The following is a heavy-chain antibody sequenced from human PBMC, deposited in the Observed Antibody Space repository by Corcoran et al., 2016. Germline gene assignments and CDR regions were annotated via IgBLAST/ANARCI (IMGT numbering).Heavy chain of an antibody. V-gene: IGHV3-15*07. CDR1: GFTFSNAW. CDR2: IKSKTDGGTT. CDR3: TTAHEVGATLDY. J-gene: IGHJ4*02. Sequence: EVQLVESGGGLVKPGGSLRLSCAASGFTFSNAWMNWVRQAQGKGLEWVGRIKSKTDGGTTDYAAPVKGRVTISRDDSKNTLYLQMNSLKTEDTAVYYCTTAHEVGATLDYWGQGTLVTVSS. D-gene: IGHD1-26*01.